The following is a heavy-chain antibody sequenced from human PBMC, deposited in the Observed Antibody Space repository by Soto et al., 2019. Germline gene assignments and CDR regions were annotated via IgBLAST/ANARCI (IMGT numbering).Heavy chain of an antibody. Sequence: LRLSCTASGFTFSDYEMNWFRQAPAKGLEWVSFIRSQDLGGTEHYDASVRGRYTISRDDAKSVAYLQMDSLKTEDSGVYYCARHARVGESLPLHYYAVDVWGQGTTVTVSS. J-gene: IGHJ6*01. V-gene: IGHV3-49*03. CDR3: ARHARVGESLPLHYYAVDV. CDR1: GFTFSDYE. CDR2: IRSQDLGGTE. D-gene: IGHD3-10*01.